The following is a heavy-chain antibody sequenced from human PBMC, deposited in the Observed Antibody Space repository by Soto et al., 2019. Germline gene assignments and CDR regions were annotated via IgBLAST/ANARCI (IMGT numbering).Heavy chain of an antibody. CDR1: GFTFSRYG. J-gene: IGHJ4*02. Sequence: QVQLVESGGGVVQPGRSLRLSCAASGFTFSRYGMHWVRQAPGKGLEWVAAIGYDGSNKYSADSVKGRFTISRDNSKNTLYLQMNSLRAEATAVYYCARDHVVATTLVTHYFDYWGQGTLVTVSS. V-gene: IGHV3-33*01. CDR2: IGYDGSNK. D-gene: IGHD1-26*01. CDR3: ARDHVVATTLVTHYFDY.